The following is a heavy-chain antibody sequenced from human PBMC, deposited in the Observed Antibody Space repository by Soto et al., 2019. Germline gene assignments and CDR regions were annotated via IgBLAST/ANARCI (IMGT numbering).Heavy chain of an antibody. Sequence: PSETLSLTWSVAGSPSSSYDCSWFRQSPGQGLEWVGYIYYTGTTTYSPSLKSRLTISVDASKSQLSLSLRSVTAADTAVYYCASLRDYYQAFAYWGHGALVPVSS. J-gene: IGHJ4*01. V-gene: IGHV4-59*12. CDR2: IYYTGTT. D-gene: IGHD3-22*01. CDR3: ASLRDYYQAFAY. CDR1: GSPSSSYD.